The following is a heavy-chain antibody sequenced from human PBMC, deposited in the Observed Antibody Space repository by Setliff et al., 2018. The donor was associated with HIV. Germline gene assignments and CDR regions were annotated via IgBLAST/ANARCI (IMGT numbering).Heavy chain of an antibody. CDR1: GGSIKSSSYY. D-gene: IGHD6-13*01. Sequence: SETLSLTCTVSGGSIKSSSYYWSWIRQPPGKGLEWIGSIYYSGNTYYNPSLKSRVTISVDTSRNQFSLRLSSVTAADTAIYYCARVPTSSWYVTTQRTKEYFHHWGQGTLVTVSS. V-gene: IGHV4-39*07. CDR3: ARVPTSSWYVTTQRTKEYFHH. J-gene: IGHJ1*01. CDR2: IYYSGNT.